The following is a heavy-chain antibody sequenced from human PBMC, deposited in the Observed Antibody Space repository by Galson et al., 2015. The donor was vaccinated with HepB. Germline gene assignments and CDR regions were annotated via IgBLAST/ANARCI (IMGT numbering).Heavy chain of an antibody. CDR3: ARGSAGDFWSGDYITYFDY. J-gene: IGHJ4*02. D-gene: IGHD3-3*01. Sequence: SLRLSCAASGFIFSSYTMNWVRQAPGEGLEWVSSISGGSTYIYHADSLKGRLTISRDNAKNSLYLQINSLRAEDTAVYFCARGSAGDFWSGDYITYFDYWGQGALVTVSS. CDR2: ISGGSTYI. V-gene: IGHV3-21*01. CDR1: GFIFSSYT.